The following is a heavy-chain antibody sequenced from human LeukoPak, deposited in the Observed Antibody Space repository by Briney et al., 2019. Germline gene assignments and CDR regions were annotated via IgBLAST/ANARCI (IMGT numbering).Heavy chain of an antibody. CDR2: ISCNIGGI. Sequence: GGSLRLSCAASGFTFDDYAMHWVRQAPGKGLEWVSGISCNIGGIGYADSVKGRFTISRGNAKNSLYLQMNSLRAEDTALYYCARGELGYCSGGSCYDVVSYFDYWGQGTLVTVSS. J-gene: IGHJ4*02. CDR1: GFTFDDYA. CDR3: ARGELGYCSGGSCYDVVSYFDY. V-gene: IGHV3-9*01. D-gene: IGHD2-15*01.